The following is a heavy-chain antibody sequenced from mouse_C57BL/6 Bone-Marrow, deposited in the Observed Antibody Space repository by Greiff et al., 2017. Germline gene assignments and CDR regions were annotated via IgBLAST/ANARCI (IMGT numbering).Heavy chain of an antibody. D-gene: IGHD1-1*01. CDR3: ARLNYGSSYASFAY. CDR1: GYAFTNYL. CDR2: INPGSGGT. Sequence: VQLVESGAELVRPGTSVKVSCKASGYAFTNYLIEWVKQRPGQGLEWIGVINPGSGGTNYNEKFTGKATLTADKSSRTAYMQRSSLTSEDSAVYFCARLNYGSSYASFAYWGQGTLVTVSA. V-gene: IGHV1-54*01. J-gene: IGHJ3*01.